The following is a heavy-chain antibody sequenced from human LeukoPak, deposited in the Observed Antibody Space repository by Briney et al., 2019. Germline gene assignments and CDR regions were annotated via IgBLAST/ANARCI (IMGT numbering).Heavy chain of an antibody. CDR2: IGPYNGNT. V-gene: IGHV1-18*01. Sequence: ASVKVSCKASGYTFTSYGISWVRQAPVQGLEWMGCIGPYNGNTNYAQNLQRRVTMTTDTSTSTAYMELGSLGSDDTAVYYCARDQDSLVRGVIGYWGQGTLVTVSS. CDR1: GYTFTSYG. CDR3: ARDQDSLVRGVIGY. J-gene: IGHJ4*02. D-gene: IGHD3-10*01.